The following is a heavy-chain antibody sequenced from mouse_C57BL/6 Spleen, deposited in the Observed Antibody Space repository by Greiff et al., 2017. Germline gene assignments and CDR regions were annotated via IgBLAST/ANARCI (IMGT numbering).Heavy chain of an antibody. CDR1: GYTFTSYG. Sequence: VQLQQSGAELARPGASVKLSCKASGYTFTSYGISWVKQRTGQGLEWIGEIYPRSGNTYYNEKFKGKATLTADKSSSTAYMELRSLTSEDSAVYVCAVLGERGGYCEAWFAYWGQGTLVTVSA. CDR3: AVLGERGGYCEAWFAY. D-gene: IGHD2-3*01. V-gene: IGHV1-81*01. J-gene: IGHJ3*01. CDR2: IYPRSGNT.